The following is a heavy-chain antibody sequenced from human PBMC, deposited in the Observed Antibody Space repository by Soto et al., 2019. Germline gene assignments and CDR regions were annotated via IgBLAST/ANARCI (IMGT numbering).Heavy chain of an antibody. D-gene: IGHD1-1*01. CDR2: IYWDDDK. CDR3: AHNLAAGTSRFDP. V-gene: IGHV2-5*02. CDR1: GFSLSTSGVG. Sequence: KESGPTLVKPTQTLTLTCIFSGFSLSTSGVGVVWLRQPPGRDLEWLGIIYWDDDKRYSPSLKSSLTITKDTSKNQVVLTMTNMDPGDTGTYYCAHNLAAGTSRFDPLGQGTLVTVSS. J-gene: IGHJ5*02.